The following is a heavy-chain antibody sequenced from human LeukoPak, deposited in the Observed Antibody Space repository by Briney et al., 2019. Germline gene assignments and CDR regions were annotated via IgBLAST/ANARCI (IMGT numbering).Heavy chain of an antibody. V-gene: IGHV1-8*01. Sequence: ASVKVSCKASGYTFTSYDINWVRQATGQGLEWMGWMNPNSGNTGYAQKFQGRVTMTRNTSISTAYMELSSLRSEDTAVYYCARIMGYSYGLYYYYGMDVWGQGTTVIVSS. D-gene: IGHD5-18*01. CDR3: ARIMGYSYGLYYYYGMDV. J-gene: IGHJ6*02. CDR1: GYTFTSYD. CDR2: MNPNSGNT.